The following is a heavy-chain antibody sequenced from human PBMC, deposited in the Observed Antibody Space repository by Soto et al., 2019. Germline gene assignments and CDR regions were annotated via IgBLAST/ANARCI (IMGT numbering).Heavy chain of an antibody. D-gene: IGHD2-8*01. CDR1: GFTFSDYY. J-gene: IGHJ6*02. CDR2: ISSSGSTI. Sequence: PGGSLRLSCAASGFTFSDYYMSWIRQAPGKGLEWVSYISSSGSTIYYADSVKGRFTISRDNAKNSLYLQMNSLRAEDTAVYYCARRCTNGVCYTSYGMDVWGQGTTVTVSS. V-gene: IGHV3-11*01. CDR3: ARRCTNGVCYTSYGMDV.